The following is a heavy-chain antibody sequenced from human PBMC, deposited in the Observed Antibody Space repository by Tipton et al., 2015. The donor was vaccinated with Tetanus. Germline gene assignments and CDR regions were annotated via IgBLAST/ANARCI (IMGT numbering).Heavy chain of an antibody. CDR2: ISSRSTYI. CDR1: GFTFSNYV. Sequence: GSLRLSCAASGFTFSNYVMNWVRQAPGKGLEWVSSISSRSTYIYYADSVKGRFTTSRDNSKNTLYLQMSSLRAEDTALYYCAKAPRPLPLAGTPPDDYYYMDVWGKGTTVTVSS. J-gene: IGHJ6*03. D-gene: IGHD6-19*01. CDR3: AKAPRPLPLAGTPPDDYYYMDV. V-gene: IGHV3-21*04.